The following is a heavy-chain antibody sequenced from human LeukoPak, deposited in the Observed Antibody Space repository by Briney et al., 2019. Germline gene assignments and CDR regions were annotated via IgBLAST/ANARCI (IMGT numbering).Heavy chain of an antibody. Sequence: ASVKVSCKASGYTFTSYYMHWVRQAPGQGLEWMGIINPSGGSTSYAQKFRGRVTMTRDMSTSTVYMELSSLRSEDTAVYYCARETGYSGYDPQFDYWGQGTLVTVSS. V-gene: IGHV1-46*01. CDR2: INPSGGST. J-gene: IGHJ4*02. D-gene: IGHD5-12*01. CDR3: ARETGYSGYDPQFDY. CDR1: GYTFTSYY.